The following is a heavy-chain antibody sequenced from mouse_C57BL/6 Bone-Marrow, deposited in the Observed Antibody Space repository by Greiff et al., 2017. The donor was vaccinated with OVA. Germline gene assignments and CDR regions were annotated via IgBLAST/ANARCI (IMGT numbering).Heavy chain of an antibody. Sequence: VQLQQSGAELVRPGASVKLSCTASGFNIKDDYMHWVKRRPEQGLEWIGWIDPENGDTEYASKFQGKATITADTSSNTAYLQLSSLTSEDTAVYYCTPYGSSYLYAMDYWGQGTSVTVSS. D-gene: IGHD1-1*01. CDR2: IDPENGDT. J-gene: IGHJ4*01. V-gene: IGHV14-4*01. CDR1: GFNIKDDY. CDR3: TPYGSSYLYAMDY.